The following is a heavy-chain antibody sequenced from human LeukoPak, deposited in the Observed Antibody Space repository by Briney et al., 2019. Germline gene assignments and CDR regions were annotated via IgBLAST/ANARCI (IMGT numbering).Heavy chain of an antibody. CDR3: ARSKRWLEHYWYFDL. V-gene: IGHV3-66*01. D-gene: IGHD5-24*01. CDR1: GFXVSSNY. CDR2: IYSGGIT. Sequence: GGSLRLSCAASGFXVSSNYISWVRQAPGKGLEWVSVIYSGGITYYADSVKGRFTISRDNSKNTLYLQMGSLRAEDMAVYYCARSKRWLEHYWYFDLWGRGTLVTVSS. J-gene: IGHJ2*01.